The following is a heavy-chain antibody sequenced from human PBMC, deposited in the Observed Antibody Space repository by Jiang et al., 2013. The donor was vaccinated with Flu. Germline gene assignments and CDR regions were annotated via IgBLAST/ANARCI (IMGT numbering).Heavy chain of an antibody. V-gene: IGHV1-69*06. CDR3: ARHVQLERLDPYYGMDV. CDR1: GGTFSSYA. D-gene: IGHD1-1*01. Sequence: SGAEVKKPGSSVKVSCKASGGTFSSYAISWVRQAPGQGLEWMGGIIPIFGTANYAQKFQGRVTITADKSTSTAYMELSSLRSEDTAVYYCARHVQLERLDPYYGMDVWGQGTTVTVSS. CDR2: IIPIFGTA. J-gene: IGHJ6*02.